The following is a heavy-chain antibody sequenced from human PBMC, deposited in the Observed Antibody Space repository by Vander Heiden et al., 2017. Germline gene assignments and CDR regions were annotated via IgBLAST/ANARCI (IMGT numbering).Heavy chain of an antibody. J-gene: IGHJ4*02. Sequence: QLQLQESGPGQVKPSETLSLSCSVSGESVDTQGHYWAWIRQPPGKGMEWIGSIFFSGTTYYNPSLKSRVTISIDKSKNQFSLSLTSVTAADTAVYYCARHVGPIIFDWFNFWGQGTRVAVSS. CDR3: ARHVGPIIFDWFNF. CDR2: IFFSGTT. CDR1: GESVDTQGHY. V-gene: IGHV4-39*01. D-gene: IGHD3-9*01.